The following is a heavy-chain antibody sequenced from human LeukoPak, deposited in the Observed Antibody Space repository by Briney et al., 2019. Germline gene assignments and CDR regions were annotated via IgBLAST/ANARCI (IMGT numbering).Heavy chain of an antibody. J-gene: IGHJ5*02. Sequence: GGSLRLSCAASGFTFSSYTMNWVRQAPGKGLEWVSYIDLSGSTLYYVDSVKGRFTISRDNAKNSLYLQMNSLRAEDTAVYYCARGPPLFDPWGQGTLVAVSS. CDR2: IDLSGSTL. V-gene: IGHV3-48*04. CDR1: GFTFSSYT. CDR3: ARGPPLFDP.